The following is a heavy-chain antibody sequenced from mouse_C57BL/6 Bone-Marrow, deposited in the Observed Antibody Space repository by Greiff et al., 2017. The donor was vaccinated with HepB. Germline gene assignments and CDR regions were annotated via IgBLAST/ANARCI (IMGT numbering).Heavy chain of an antibody. CDR2: ISGGGGNT. V-gene: IGHV5-9*01. CDR3: ARVHYYGSSWGLDY. D-gene: IGHD1-1*01. Sequence: EVHLVESGGGLVKPGGSLKLSCAASGFTFSSYTMSWVRQTPEKRLEWVATISGGGGNTYYPDSVKGRFTISRDNAKNTLYLQMSSLRSEDTALYYCARVHYYGSSWGLDYWGQGTTLTVSS. J-gene: IGHJ2*01. CDR1: GFTFSSYT.